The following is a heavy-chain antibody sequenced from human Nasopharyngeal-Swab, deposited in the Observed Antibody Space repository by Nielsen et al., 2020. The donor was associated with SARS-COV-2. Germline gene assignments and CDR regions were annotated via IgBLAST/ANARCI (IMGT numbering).Heavy chain of an antibody. CDR3: VRPEGVATSFKYYFQYGMDV. V-gene: IGHV5-51*01. CDR2: IYPRDSDT. CDR1: GYRFLSHW. Sequence: GGSLRLSCKGSGYRFLSHWVAWVRQMPGKGLEWMGIIYPRDSDTRYSPSFQGQVTISADKSISTAYLQWSSLKASDTAMYYCVRPEGVATSFKYYFQYGMDVWGQGTMVTVPS. J-gene: IGHJ6*02. D-gene: IGHD5-12*01.